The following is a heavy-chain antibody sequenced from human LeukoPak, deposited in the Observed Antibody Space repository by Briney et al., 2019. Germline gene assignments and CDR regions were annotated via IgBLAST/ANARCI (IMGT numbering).Heavy chain of an antibody. CDR1: GYTFTSYA. CDR2: ISAYNGNT. V-gene: IGHV1-18*01. Sequence: ASVKVSCKASGYTFTSYAISWVRQAPGQGLEWMGWISAYNGNTNYAQKLQGRVTMTTDTSPSTAYMELRSLRSDDTAVYYCQAEDGIRYYYDSSGSSPGYFQHWGQGTLVTVSS. CDR3: QAEDGIRYYYDSSGSSPGYFQH. D-gene: IGHD3-22*01. J-gene: IGHJ1*01.